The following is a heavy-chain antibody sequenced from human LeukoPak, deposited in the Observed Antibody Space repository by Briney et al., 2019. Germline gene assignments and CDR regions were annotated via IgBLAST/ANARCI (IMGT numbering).Heavy chain of an antibody. D-gene: IGHD2-15*01. CDR3: AKGFSVRGRFDP. Sequence: GGSLRLSCVASGLTFSSNSMSWVRQPPGMGLEWVSGISVSGITVYADSVKGRLTISRDNSKNTLYLQMNNLRAENTALYYSAKGFSVRGRFDPWGQGTQVTVSS. J-gene: IGHJ5*02. CDR2: ISVSGIT. V-gene: IGHV3-23*01. CDR1: GLTFSSNS.